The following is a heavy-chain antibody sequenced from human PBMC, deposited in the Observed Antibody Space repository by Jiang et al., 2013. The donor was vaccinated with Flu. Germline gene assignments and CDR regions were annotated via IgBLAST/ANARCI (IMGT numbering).Heavy chain of an antibody. V-gene: IGHV3-66*02. CDR2: IYSDGST. J-gene: IGHJ3*02. CDR1: EFTVSSNY. D-gene: IGHD3-22*01. Sequence: VQLLESGGGLVQPGGSLRLSCAASEFTVSSNYMSWVRQAPGKGLEWVSVIYSDGSTYYADSVKGRFTISRDNSKNTLYLQMNSLRAEDTAVYYCASRDYYDSSGYQDAFDIWAKGQWSPSLQ. CDR3: ASRDYYDSSGYQDAFDI.